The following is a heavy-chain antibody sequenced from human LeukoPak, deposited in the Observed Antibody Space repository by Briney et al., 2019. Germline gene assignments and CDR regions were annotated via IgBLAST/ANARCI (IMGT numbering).Heavy chain of an antibody. CDR2: IYYSGST. CDR3: ARVNDYGDYGSFDY. Sequence: PSETLSLTCTVSGGSISSGGYYWSWIRQHPGKGLEWIGYIYYSGSTYYNSSLKSRVTISVDTSKNQFSLKLSSVTAADTAVYYCARVNDYGDYGSFDYWGQGTLVTVSS. CDR1: GGSISSGGYY. J-gene: IGHJ4*02. V-gene: IGHV4-31*03. D-gene: IGHD4-17*01.